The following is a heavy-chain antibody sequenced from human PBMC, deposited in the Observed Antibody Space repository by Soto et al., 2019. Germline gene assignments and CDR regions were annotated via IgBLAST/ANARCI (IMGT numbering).Heavy chain of an antibody. CDR1: GYTFTSYG. V-gene: IGHV1-18*01. J-gene: IGHJ6*02. CDR3: VTVRRQGATWYNSYCMDV. D-gene: IGHD1-1*01. CDR2: ISAYNGNT. Sequence: ASVEVSCKASGYTFTSYGISWVRQAPGQGLEWMGWISAYNGNTNYAQKFQGRLTLTEDTSAETAYMELRSLRSEDTAVYYCVTVRRQGATWYNSYCMDVWGQGTPVTVSS.